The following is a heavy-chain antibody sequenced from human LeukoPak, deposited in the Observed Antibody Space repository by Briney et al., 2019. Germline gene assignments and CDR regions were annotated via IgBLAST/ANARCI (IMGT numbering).Heavy chain of an antibody. Sequence: SETLSLTCAVYGGSFSGYYWSWIRQPPGKGLEWIGEINHSGSTNYNSSLKSRVTISVDTSKNQFSLKLSSVTAADTAVYYCARGRKIVVGWFDPWGRGTLVTVSS. CDR3: ARGRKIVVGWFDP. CDR2: INHSGST. D-gene: IGHD3-22*01. CDR1: GGSFSGYY. V-gene: IGHV4-34*01. J-gene: IGHJ5*02.